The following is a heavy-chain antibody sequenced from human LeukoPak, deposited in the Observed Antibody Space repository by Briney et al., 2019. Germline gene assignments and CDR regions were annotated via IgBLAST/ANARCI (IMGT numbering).Heavy chain of an antibody. CDR1: GYTFTGYY. V-gene: IGHV1-2*02. D-gene: IGHD3-16*01. J-gene: IGHJ3*01. Sequence: ASVKVSCKASGYTFTGYYMHWVRQAPGQGLEWMGWINPNSGGSNYAQKFQVRITMTRDTSISTAYMELSRLRPDDTAVYYCAREGLIDGLDFWGQGTMVTVSS. CDR2: INPNSGGS. CDR3: AREGLIDGLDF.